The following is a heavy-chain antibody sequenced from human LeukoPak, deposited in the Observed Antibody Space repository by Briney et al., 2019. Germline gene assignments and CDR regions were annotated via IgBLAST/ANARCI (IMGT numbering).Heavy chain of an antibody. V-gene: IGHV4-61*02. CDR2: IYTSGST. J-gene: IGHJ4*02. CDR1: GGSISSGSYY. CDR3: ARDYDKGPWGVTPYFDY. D-gene: IGHD3-16*01. Sequence: SETLSLTCTVSGGSISSGSYYWSWIRQPAGKGLEWIGRIYTSGSTNYNPSLKSRVTISVDTSKNQFSLQLNSVTPEDTAVYYCARDYDKGPWGVTPYFDYWGQGTLVTVSS.